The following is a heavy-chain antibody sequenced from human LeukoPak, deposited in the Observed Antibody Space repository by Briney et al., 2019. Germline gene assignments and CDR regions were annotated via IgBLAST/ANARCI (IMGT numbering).Heavy chain of an antibody. CDR2: ILYDGNNK. J-gene: IGHJ4*02. Sequence: GRSLRLSCAASGFTFGSYGMHWVRQAPGKGLEWVALILYDGNNKECADSVKGRFTISRDNSKNTLFLQTNSLRAEDTAVYYCARDRGNGAVAGTGFDYWGQGTLVTVFS. D-gene: IGHD6-19*01. CDR3: ARDRGNGAVAGTGFDY. CDR1: GFTFGSYG. V-gene: IGHV3-33*01.